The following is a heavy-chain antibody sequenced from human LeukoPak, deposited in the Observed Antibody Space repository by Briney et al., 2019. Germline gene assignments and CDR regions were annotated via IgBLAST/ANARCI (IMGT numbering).Heavy chain of an antibody. V-gene: IGHV4-39*01. CDR2: IYYSGST. D-gene: IGHD4-17*01. J-gene: IGHJ6*02. Sequence: PSRTLSPTCTVAGGSISSSSYDWGWIRQPPWKGLDWIGSIYYSGSTYYNPSIKSRVSISVDTSQTQFSLKLSSVTAADTAVYYCARLGRGTTVTTNYYYYGMDVWGQGTTVTVSS. CDR1: GGSISSSSYD. CDR3: ARLGRGTTVTTNYYYYGMDV.